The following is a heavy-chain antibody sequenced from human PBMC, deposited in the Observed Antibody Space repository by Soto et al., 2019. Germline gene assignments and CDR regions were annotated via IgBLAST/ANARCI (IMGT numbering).Heavy chain of an antibody. V-gene: IGHV1-3*01. CDR3: ARARFRGGATGTFGY. D-gene: IGHD1-26*01. CDR1: GYTFTSYA. J-gene: IGHJ4*02. Sequence: ASVKVSCKASGYTFTSYAMHWVRQAPGQRLEWMGWINAGNGNTKYSQKFQGRVTITRDTSASTAYMELSSLRSEDTAVYYCARARFRGGATGTFGYWGQGTLVTVSS. CDR2: INAGNGNT.